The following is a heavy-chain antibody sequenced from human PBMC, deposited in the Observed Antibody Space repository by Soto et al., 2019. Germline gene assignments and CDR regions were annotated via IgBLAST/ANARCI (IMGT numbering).Heavy chain of an antibody. D-gene: IGHD4-17*01. Sequence: SETLSLTCAVYGGSFSGYYWSWIRQPPGKGLEWIGEINHSGSTNYNPSLKSRVTISVDTSKNQFSLKLSSVTAADTAVYYCALDPMTTVNENFDYWGQGTLVTVSS. V-gene: IGHV4-34*01. CDR1: GGSFSGYY. J-gene: IGHJ4*02. CDR2: INHSGST. CDR3: ALDPMTTVNENFDY.